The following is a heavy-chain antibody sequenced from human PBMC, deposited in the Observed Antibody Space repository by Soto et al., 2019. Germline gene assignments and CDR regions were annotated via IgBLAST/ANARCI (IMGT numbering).Heavy chain of an antibody. V-gene: IGHV4-59*01. J-gene: IGHJ6*02. CDR1: GGSISSYY. D-gene: IGHD6-13*01. CDR3: ARGIAAAGTHYYYGMDV. CDR2: IYYSGST. Sequence: PSETLSLTCTVSGGSISSYYLSWIRQPPGKGLEWIGYIYYSGSTNYNPSLKSRVTISVDTSKNQFSLKLSSVTAADTAVYYCARGIAAAGTHYYYGMDVWGQGTTVTVSS.